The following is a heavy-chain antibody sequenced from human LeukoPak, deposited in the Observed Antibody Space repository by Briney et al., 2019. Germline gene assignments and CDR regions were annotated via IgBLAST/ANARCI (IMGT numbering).Heavy chain of an antibody. D-gene: IGHD3-3*01. CDR3: ARDFLEDSY. CDR1: GFTFSSYN. V-gene: IGHV3-48*01. J-gene: IGHJ4*02. CDR2: ISSSSSTI. Sequence: TGGSLRLSCAASGFTFSSYNMNWVRQAPGKGLEWLSYISSSSSTIYYADSVKGGFTISRDNAKNSLYLQMNSLRAEDTAVYYCARDFLEDSYWGQGTLVTVSS.